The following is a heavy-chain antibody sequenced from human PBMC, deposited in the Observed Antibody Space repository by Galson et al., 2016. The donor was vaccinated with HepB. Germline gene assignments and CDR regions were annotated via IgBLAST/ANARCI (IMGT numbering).Heavy chain of an antibody. CDR1: GFTFTKAW. J-gene: IGHJ4*02. Sequence: SLRLSCAASGFTFTKAWMSWVRQAPGKGLEWVGRIKSKTAAGTTDYAAPVKGRFTISRDDSKNTLYLQMNSLKTEDTAVYYFTATTMTTNNFDYWGQGTLVTVSS. CDR2: IKSKTAAGTT. V-gene: IGHV3-15*01. D-gene: IGHD4-17*01. CDR3: TATTMTTNNFDY.